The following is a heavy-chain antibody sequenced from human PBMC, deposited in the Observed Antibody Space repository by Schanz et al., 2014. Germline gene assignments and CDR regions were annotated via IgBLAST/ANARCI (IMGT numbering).Heavy chain of an antibody. J-gene: IGHJ5*02. CDR2: IKSNTDGGTT. CDR1: GFTFNDYA. Sequence: VQLVESGGGVVQPGRSLKLSCAASGFTFNDYAMHWVRQAPGKGLEWVGRIKSNTDGGTTDYATPVKGRFTISRDDSKNTLYLQMNSLKSEDTAVYYCTSMATIPRNWFDPWGQGTLVTVSS. D-gene: IGHD2-2*02. V-gene: IGHV3-15*01. CDR3: TSMATIPRNWFDP.